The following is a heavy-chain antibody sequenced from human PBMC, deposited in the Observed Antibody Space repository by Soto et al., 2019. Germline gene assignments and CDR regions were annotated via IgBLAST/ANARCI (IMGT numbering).Heavy chain of an antibody. J-gene: IGHJ5*02. CDR3: AKVAGVATGGTVGGLDP. D-gene: IGHD6-13*01. Sequence: SETLSLTCAVPGGSITSGGYSWGWIRQPPGQGLEWIGYMYHSGNTYYNPSLKGRVTISLDHSRNQFSLRLNSVTAADTAVYYCAKVAGVATGGTVGGLDPWGQGTLVTV. CDR2: MYHSGNT. V-gene: IGHV4-30-2*01. CDR1: GGSITSGGYS.